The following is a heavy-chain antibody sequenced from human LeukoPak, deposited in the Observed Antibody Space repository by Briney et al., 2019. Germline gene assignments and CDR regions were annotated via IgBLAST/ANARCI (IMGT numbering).Heavy chain of an antibody. CDR2: INHSGST. Sequence: SETLSLTCAVYGGSFSGYYWSWIRQPPGKGLEWIGEINHSGSTNYNPSLKSRVTISVDTSKNQFSPKLSSVTAADTAVYYCARGYGVLGSMDVWGQGTTVTVSS. CDR1: GGSFSGYY. J-gene: IGHJ6*02. D-gene: IGHD2-8*02. V-gene: IGHV4-34*01. CDR3: ARGYGVLGSMDV.